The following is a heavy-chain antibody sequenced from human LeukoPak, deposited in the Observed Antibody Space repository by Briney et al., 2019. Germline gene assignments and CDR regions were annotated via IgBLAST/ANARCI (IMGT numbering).Heavy chain of an antibody. V-gene: IGHV1-46*01. CDR3: ARDGGTTVTTIQFDY. Sequence: GASVKVSCKASGYTFASYYMHWVRQAPGQGLEWMGIINPSGGSTSYAQKFQGRVTMTRDTPTSTVYMELSSLRSEDTAVYYCARDGGTTVTTIQFDYWGQGTLVTVSS. D-gene: IGHD4-11*01. CDR1: GYTFASYY. J-gene: IGHJ4*02. CDR2: INPSGGST.